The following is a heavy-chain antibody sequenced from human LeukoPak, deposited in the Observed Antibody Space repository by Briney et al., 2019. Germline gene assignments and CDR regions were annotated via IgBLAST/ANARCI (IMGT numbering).Heavy chain of an antibody. Sequence: PGGSLRLSCAASGFTFSNYNMNWVRQAPGKGLEWVSYISGSSSTIYYADSVKGRFTISRDNAKNSLYQQMNSLRAEDTAVYYCARDDSSDYPFDYWGQGTLVTVSS. CDR3: ARDDSSDYPFDY. V-gene: IGHV3-48*01. J-gene: IGHJ4*02. CDR1: GFTFSNYN. D-gene: IGHD3-22*01. CDR2: ISGSSSTI.